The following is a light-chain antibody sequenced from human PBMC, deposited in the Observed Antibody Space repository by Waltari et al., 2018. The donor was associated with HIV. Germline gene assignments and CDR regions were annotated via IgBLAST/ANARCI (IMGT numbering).Light chain of an antibody. V-gene: IGLV2-23*02. CDR2: EVT. CDR3: CSYAGRSTHV. J-gene: IGLJ1*01. Sequence: QSALTQPASVSGSPGQSITISCTGTSSDVGSYNVVSWYQPHPGKAPKLIIYEVTKRPSGVSNRFSGSKSGNTASLTISGLQAEDEADYYCCSYAGRSTHVFGTGTKVTVL. CDR1: SSDVGSYNV.